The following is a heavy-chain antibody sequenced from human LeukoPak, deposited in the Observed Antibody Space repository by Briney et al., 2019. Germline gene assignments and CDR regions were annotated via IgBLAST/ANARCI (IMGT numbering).Heavy chain of an antibody. V-gene: IGHV4-34*01. J-gene: IGHJ5*02. CDR3: ARPLKGP. Sequence: PSETLSLTCAVYGGSFSGYYWSWIRQPPGKGLEWIGEINHSGSANYNPSLKSRVTISVDTSKNQFSLKLSPVTAADTAVYYCARPLKGPWGQGTLVTVSS. CDR1: GGSFSGYY. CDR2: INHSGSA.